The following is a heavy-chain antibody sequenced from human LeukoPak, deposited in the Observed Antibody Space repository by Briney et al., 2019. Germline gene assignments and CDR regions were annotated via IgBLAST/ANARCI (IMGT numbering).Heavy chain of an antibody. Sequence: SETLSLTSTVSGGSISSYYWSWIRQPAGKGLEWIGRIYTSGSTNYNPSLKSRVTMSVDTSKNQFSLKLSSVTAADTAVYYCARDLYSYGSEYFDYWGQGTLVTVSS. CDR2: IYTSGST. V-gene: IGHV4-4*07. D-gene: IGHD5-18*01. CDR3: ARDLYSYGSEYFDY. CDR1: GGSISSYY. J-gene: IGHJ4*02.